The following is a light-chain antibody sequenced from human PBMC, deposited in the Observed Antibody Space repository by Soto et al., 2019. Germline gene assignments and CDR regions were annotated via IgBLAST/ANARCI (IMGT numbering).Light chain of an antibody. J-gene: IGLJ3*02. CDR2: GNT. CDR1: SSNIGAGYD. CDR3: QSFDSSLSGWV. Sequence: QSVLTQPPSVSGAPGQRVTISCTGGSSNIGAGYDVHWYQQLPGTAPKLLVSGNTNRPSGVPDRFSGSKSGTSASLAITGLQAEDEPDYYRQSFDSSLSGWVFGGGTKVTVL. V-gene: IGLV1-40*01.